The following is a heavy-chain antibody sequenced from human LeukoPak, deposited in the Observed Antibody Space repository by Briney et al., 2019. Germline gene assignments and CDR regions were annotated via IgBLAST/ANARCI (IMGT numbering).Heavy chain of an antibody. CDR1: GYSFTSYW. V-gene: IGHV5-51*01. J-gene: IGHJ2*01. Sequence: GESLKISCKGSGYSFTSYWIGWVRQMPGKGLEWMGIIYPGDSDTRYSPSFQGQVTISADKSISTAYLQWSSLKASDTAMYYCARPYDFWSGYSWYFDLWGRGTLVTVSS. CDR3: ARPYDFWSGYSWYFDL. D-gene: IGHD3-3*01. CDR2: IYPGDSDT.